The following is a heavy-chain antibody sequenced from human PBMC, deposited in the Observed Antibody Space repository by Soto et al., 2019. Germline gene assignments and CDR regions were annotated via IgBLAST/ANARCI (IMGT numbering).Heavy chain of an antibody. CDR3: AKAVLMLPSAPLDY. V-gene: IGHV3-30*18. CDR2: ISYDGSNK. Sequence: GGSLRLSCAASGFTFSSYGMHWVRQAPGKGLEWVAVISYDGSNKYYADSVKGRFTISRDNSKNTLYLQMNSLRAEDTAVYYCAKAVLMLPSAPLDYWGQGTLVTVSS. D-gene: IGHD3-16*01. J-gene: IGHJ4*02. CDR1: GFTFSSYG.